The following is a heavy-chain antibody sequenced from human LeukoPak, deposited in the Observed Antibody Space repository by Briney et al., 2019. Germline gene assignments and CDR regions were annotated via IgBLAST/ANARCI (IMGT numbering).Heavy chain of an antibody. J-gene: IGHJ4*02. Sequence: GGSLRLSCAASGFTFSSYAMSWVRQAPGKGLEWVSAISGSGGTTYYADSVKGRFTISRDNSKNTLYLQMNSLRAEDTAVYYCARGNDMGCSSTGCYWGRANFDYWGQGTLVTVSS. D-gene: IGHD2-2*01. V-gene: IGHV3-23*01. CDR1: GFTFSSYA. CDR3: ARGNDMGCSSTGCYWGRANFDY. CDR2: ISGSGGTT.